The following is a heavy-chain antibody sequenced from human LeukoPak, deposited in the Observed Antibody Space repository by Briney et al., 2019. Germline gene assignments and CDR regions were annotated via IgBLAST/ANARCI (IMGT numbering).Heavy chain of an antibody. D-gene: IGHD1-26*01. CDR1: GFTFSDHY. CDR2: IRNKANSYST. CDR3: VSGPCGIYT. J-gene: IGHJ4*02. V-gene: IGHV3-72*01. Sequence: PGGSLRLSCAASGFTFSDHYMNWVRQAPGKGLEWVGRIRNKANSYSTEYAASVKGRFTLSRDDSKNSLYLQMNSLKTEDTVFYYCVSGPCGIYTWGQGSLVTVSS.